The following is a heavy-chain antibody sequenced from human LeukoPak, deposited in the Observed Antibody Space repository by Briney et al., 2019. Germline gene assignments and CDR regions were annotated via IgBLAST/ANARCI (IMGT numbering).Heavy chain of an antibody. J-gene: IGHJ4*02. CDR3: ARENYYFDY. Sequence: PSETLSLTCTVSGGSISSYYWSWIRQPPGKGLECIGYIYYSGSTNYNPSLQSRVTISVDTSKNQFSLKLNSVTAADTAVYYCARENYYFDYWGRGTLVTVSS. CDR1: GGSISSYY. D-gene: IGHD1-7*01. CDR2: IYYSGST. V-gene: IGHV4-59*01.